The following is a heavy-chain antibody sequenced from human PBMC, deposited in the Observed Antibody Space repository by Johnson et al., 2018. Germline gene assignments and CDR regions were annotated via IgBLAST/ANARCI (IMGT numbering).Heavy chain of an antibody. Sequence: QVQLVESGAEVKKPGASVKVSCWASGYTFTSYDITWVRHATGQGLEWMGWMHPNIGNPGYAQRCQGRVTMTRNTTISTAYMELGRLRSEGTAIYYCARSNWNVRGFDSWGKGTLVTGSS. V-gene: IGHV1-8*01. CDR2: MHPNIGNP. D-gene: IGHD1-20*01. J-gene: IGHJ4*02. CDR3: ARSNWNVRGFDS. CDR1: GYTFTSYD.